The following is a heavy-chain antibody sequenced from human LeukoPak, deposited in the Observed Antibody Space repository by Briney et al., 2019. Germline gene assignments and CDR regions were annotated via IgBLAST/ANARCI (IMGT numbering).Heavy chain of an antibody. J-gene: IGHJ6*02. CDR1: QYTFSNYW. CDR3: ARHQSFGSGSLYGMDV. CDR2: VYPGDSDT. Sequence: GESLKISCKGFQYTFSNYWIAWVRQMPGKGLECKGIVYPGDSDTRYSPAFHGQVTISADKSIDTAYLQWNSLKPSDTAIYYCARHQSFGSGSLYGMDVWGQGTTVTVSS. V-gene: IGHV5-51*01. D-gene: IGHD3-10*01.